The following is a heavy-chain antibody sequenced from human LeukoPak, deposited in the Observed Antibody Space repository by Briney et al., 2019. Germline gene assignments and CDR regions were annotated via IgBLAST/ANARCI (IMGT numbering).Heavy chain of an antibody. Sequence: GGSLRLSCAASGFTVSSNYMSWVRQAPGKGLEWVSVIYSGGSTYYADSVKGRFTISRDNAKNSLYLQMNSLRAEDTALYYCARSPMVRGVIMEIDYWGQGTLVTVSS. D-gene: IGHD3-10*01. V-gene: IGHV3-53*05. CDR1: GFTVSSNY. CDR2: IYSGGST. CDR3: ARSPMVRGVIMEIDY. J-gene: IGHJ4*02.